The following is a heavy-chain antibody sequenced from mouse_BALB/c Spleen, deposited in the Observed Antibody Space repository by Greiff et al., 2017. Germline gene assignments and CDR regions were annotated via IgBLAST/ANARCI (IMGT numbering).Heavy chain of an antibody. CDR1: GFTFSSYA. D-gene: IGHD4-1*01. Sequence: EVKLVESGGGLVKPGGSLKLSCAASGFTFSSYAMSWVRQSPEKRLEWVAEISSGGSYTYYPDTVTGRFTISRDNAKNTLYLEMSSLRSEDTAMYYCARVLTGSFAYWGQGTLVTVSA. J-gene: IGHJ3*01. CDR2: ISSGGSYT. V-gene: IGHV5-9-4*01. CDR3: ARVLTGSFAY.